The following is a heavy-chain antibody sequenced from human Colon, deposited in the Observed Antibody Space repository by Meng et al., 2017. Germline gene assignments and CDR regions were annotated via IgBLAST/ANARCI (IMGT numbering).Heavy chain of an antibody. D-gene: IGHD3-9*01. CDR3: VRQGMTSYSWGY. Sequence: HLPRSRPRQLQPSVTLSRTCPSSRGPISSSNWWRWVRQPPEKGLEWIGEISQSGTTYYNPSLKSRVTITGDWSKNQFSLNLNSVTAADTALYYCVRQGMTSYSWGYWGQGTLVTVSS. J-gene: IGHJ4*02. V-gene: IGHV4-4*02. CDR2: ISQSGTT. CDR1: RGPISSSNW.